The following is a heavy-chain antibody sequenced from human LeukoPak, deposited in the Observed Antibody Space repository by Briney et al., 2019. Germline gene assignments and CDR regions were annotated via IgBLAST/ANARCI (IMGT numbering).Heavy chain of an antibody. CDR1: GGSISSSSYY. CDR2: IYYSGST. J-gene: IGHJ5*02. Sequence: PSETLSLTCTVSGGSISSSSYYWGWIRQPPGKGLEWIGSIYYSGSTYYNPSLKSRVTISVDTSKNQFSLKLSSVTATDTAVYYCARSSGYSSSGGLNWFDTWGQGTLVTVSS. V-gene: IGHV4-39*01. CDR3: ARSSGYSSSGGLNWFDT. D-gene: IGHD6-13*01.